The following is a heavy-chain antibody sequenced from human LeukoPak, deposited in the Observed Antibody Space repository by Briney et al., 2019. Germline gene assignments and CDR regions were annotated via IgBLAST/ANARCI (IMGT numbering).Heavy chain of an antibody. CDR1: GFTFSSYA. CDR2: INSNGGST. CDR3: ARGNRENYYYGLDV. Sequence: GGSLRLSCAASGFTFSSYAMHWVRQAPGKGLDYVSAINSNGGSTYYADSVKGRFTISRDNSKNTLYLQMGSLKAEDMAVYYCARGNRENYYYGLDVWGQGTTVTVSS. V-gene: IGHV3-64*02. J-gene: IGHJ6*02.